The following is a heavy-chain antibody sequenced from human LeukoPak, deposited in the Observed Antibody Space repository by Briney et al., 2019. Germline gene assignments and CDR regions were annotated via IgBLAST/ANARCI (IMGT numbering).Heavy chain of an antibody. J-gene: IGHJ4*02. D-gene: IGHD2-2*02. CDR3: ATDTSY. CDR1: GFTFSTYR. Sequence: GGSLRRYCAASGFTFSTYRMNWVRQVPGKGLEWVSSITGSGYSIYYADSVKGRFTISRDNAKSSLYLQMNSLRAEDTAVYYCATDTSYWGQGTLVTVSS. V-gene: IGHV3-21*01. CDR2: ITGSGYSI.